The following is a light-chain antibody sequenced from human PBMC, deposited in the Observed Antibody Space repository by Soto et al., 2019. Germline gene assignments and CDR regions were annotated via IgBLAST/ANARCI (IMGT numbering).Light chain of an antibody. CDR1: QSIDRF. J-gene: IGKJ4*01. CDR2: VAS. V-gene: IGKV1-39*01. Sequence: IQTNQPPSPLAASVEGSITITCLSSQSIDRFLNWHQQKPGKAPNVLINVASTLRSGVPSRFSGSGSGTDFNLTINSLQPEDVATYFCQQSFTTPLTFGGGTKVDIK. CDR3: QQSFTTPLT.